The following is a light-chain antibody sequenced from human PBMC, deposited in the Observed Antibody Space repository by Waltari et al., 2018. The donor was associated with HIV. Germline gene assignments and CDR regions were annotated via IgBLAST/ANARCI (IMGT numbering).Light chain of an antibody. CDR3: GTWDSSLSAYVV. CDR2: DKN. V-gene: IGLV1-51*01. CDR1: SSNIGNNY. Sequence: QSVLTQPPSVSAAPGPKVTISCSGSSSNIGNNYVSWYQQLPGTAPKLLIYDKNKRPAGIPDRFSGSNSGTSATLGITGLQTGDEADYYCGTWDSSLSAYVVFGGGTKLTVL. J-gene: IGLJ2*01.